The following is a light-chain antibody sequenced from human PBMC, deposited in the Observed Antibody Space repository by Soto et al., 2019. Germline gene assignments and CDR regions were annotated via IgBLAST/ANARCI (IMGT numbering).Light chain of an antibody. CDR1: SSDVGGYNY. Sequence: QSGLTQPRSVSGSPGQSVTISCTGTSSDVGGYNYVSWYQQHPGKAPKLMIYDVSKRPSGVPDRFSGSKSGNTASLTISGLQAEDEADYYCCSYAGSYTLFGGGTKVTVL. CDR2: DVS. CDR3: CSYAGSYTL. J-gene: IGLJ2*01. V-gene: IGLV2-11*01.